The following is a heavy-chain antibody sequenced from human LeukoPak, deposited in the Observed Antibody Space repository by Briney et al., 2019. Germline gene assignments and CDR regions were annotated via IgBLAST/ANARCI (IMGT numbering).Heavy chain of an antibody. J-gene: IGHJ5*02. CDR3: ARGICSSTSCYTPQTYNWFDP. Sequence: SETLSLTCTVSGGSISSSSYYWGWIRQPPGKGLEWIGSIYYSGSTYYNPSLKSRVTISVDTSKNQFSLRLRSVTAADTAVYYCARGICSSTSCYTPQTYNWFDPWGQGTLVTVSS. D-gene: IGHD2-2*02. CDR1: GGSISSSSYY. V-gene: IGHV4-39*07. CDR2: IYYSGST.